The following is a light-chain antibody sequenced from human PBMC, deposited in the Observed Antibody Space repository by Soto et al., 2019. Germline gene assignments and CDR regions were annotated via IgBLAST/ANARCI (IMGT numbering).Light chain of an antibody. CDR2: TSF. V-gene: IGKV1-39*01. J-gene: IGKJ1*01. Sequence: IQMTQSPSSLSASVGDRVSITRRASQSIGTFLNWYQQKPGEAPNILIHTSFTLYSGVPSRFSGTGSGTDFTLTISSLLPEDFEVYYCQQYGDTPVTFGQGTKVDIK. CDR3: QQYGDTPVT. CDR1: QSIGTF.